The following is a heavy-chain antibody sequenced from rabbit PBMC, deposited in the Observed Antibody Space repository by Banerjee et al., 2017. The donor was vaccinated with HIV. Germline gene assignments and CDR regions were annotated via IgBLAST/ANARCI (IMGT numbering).Heavy chain of an antibody. CDR1: GFTLSSYYM. J-gene: IGHJ6*01. CDR2: INAVTGKA. V-gene: IGHV1S45*01. CDR3: ARDLTDVIGLNFGW. Sequence: QEQLEESAGGLVQPGGSLKLSCKASGFTLSSYYMNWVRQAPGKGLEWIACINAVTGKAVYANWAKGRFTFSKTSSPTVTLQVTSLTAADTATSFCARDLTDVIGLNFGWWGQGNLVTVS. D-gene: IGHD4-1*01.